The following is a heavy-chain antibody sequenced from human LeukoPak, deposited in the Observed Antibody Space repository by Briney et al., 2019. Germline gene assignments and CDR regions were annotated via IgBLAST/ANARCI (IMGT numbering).Heavy chain of an antibody. CDR3: AREWGYSSGWPDAFDI. CDR2: IYYSGST. D-gene: IGHD6-19*01. Sequence: SETLSLTCTVSGGSISNYYWNWLRQPPGKGLEWIGYIYYSGSTNYNLSLKSRVTISVDTSKNQFSLKLRSVTAADTAIYYCAREWGYSSGWPDAFDIWGQGTMITVSS. V-gene: IGHV4-59*01. J-gene: IGHJ3*02. CDR1: GGSISNYY.